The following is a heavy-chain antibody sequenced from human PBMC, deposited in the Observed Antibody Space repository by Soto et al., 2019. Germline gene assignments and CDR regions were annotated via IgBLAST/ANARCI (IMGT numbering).Heavy chain of an antibody. D-gene: IGHD6-6*01. Sequence: QVQLVQYGGEVKKPGASVKVSCKASGYTFTNYGISWVRQAPVQWLEWMGWISAYNRNTNYAQNFLDRVTMTTDIGTSTAYMELKNLRSDDTAMYYCARDRSSSDYWGQGTLVTVSS. J-gene: IGHJ4*02. CDR2: ISAYNRNT. CDR3: ARDRSSSDY. V-gene: IGHV1-18*01. CDR1: GYTFTNYG.